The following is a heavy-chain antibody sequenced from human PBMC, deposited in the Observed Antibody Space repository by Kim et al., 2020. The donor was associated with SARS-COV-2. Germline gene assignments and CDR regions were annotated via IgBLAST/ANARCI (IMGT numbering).Heavy chain of an antibody. CDR2: ISGSGGST. CDR1: GFTFSSRG. CDR3: AKEVVVRKSYYFDY. J-gene: IGHJ4*02. Sequence: GGSLRLSCAASGFTFSSRGMSWVRQAPGKGLEWVSSISGSGGSTYYADSVKGRFTISRDNSKNTLYLQMNSLRAEDTAVYYCAKEVVVRKSYYFDYWGQGTLVTVSS. D-gene: IGHD3-22*01. V-gene: IGHV3-23*01.